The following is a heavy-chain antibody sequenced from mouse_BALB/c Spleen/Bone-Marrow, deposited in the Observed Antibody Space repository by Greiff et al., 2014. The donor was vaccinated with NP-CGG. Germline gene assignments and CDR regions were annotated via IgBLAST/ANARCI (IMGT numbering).Heavy chain of an antibody. CDR2: ISSGSSTI. CDR1: GFTFSSFG. V-gene: IGHV5-17*02. D-gene: IGHD4-1*01. Sequence: EVMLVESGGGLVQPGGSRKLSCAASGFTFSSFGMHWVRQAPEKGLEWVAYISSGSSTIFYADTVKGRFTISRDNPKNTLFLQITRLRSEDTAIYYCTRGGNWEDFDYWGQGTTLTVSS. J-gene: IGHJ2*01. CDR3: TRGGNWEDFDY.